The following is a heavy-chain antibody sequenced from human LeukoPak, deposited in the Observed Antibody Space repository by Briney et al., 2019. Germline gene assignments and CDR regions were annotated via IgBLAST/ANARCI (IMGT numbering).Heavy chain of an antibody. V-gene: IGHV1-8*01. J-gene: IGHJ3*02. Sequence: ASVKVSCKASGYTFTSYDINWVRQATGQGLEWMGWMNPNSGNTGYAQKFQGRVTMTRNTSISTAYMELSSLRSEDTAVYYCARVGCSGGSCYPDAFDIWGQGTMVTVSS. D-gene: IGHD2-15*01. CDR3: ARVGCSGGSCYPDAFDI. CDR1: GYTFTSYD. CDR2: MNPNSGNT.